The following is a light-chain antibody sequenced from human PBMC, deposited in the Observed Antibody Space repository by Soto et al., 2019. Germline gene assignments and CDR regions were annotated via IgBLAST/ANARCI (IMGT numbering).Light chain of an antibody. CDR3: QQYNSYPIT. CDR2: KAS. J-gene: IGKJ5*01. Sequence: DIQVTQSPSTLSASVGDGVTITCRASQSISSWLAWYQQKPGKAPKLLIYKASSLESGVPSRFSGSGSGTEFTLTISSLQPDDFATYYCQQYNSYPITFGQGTRLEIK. CDR1: QSISSW. V-gene: IGKV1-5*03.